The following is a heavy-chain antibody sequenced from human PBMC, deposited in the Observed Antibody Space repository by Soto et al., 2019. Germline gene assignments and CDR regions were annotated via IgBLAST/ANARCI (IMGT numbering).Heavy chain of an antibody. CDR1: GXTFSSTA. Sequence: LRLSCVASGXTFSSTAMSWVRQAPGKGLDWVSAISNSGTATYYADSVKGRFTISRDNSENTVFLQMNSLRADDTALYYCSTGGYWGQGTQVTVS. J-gene: IGHJ4*02. CDR3: STGGY. CDR2: ISNSGTAT. V-gene: IGHV3-23*01.